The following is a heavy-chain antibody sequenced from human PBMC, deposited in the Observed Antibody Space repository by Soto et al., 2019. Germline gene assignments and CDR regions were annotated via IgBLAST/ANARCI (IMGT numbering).Heavy chain of an antibody. CDR1: GYAVTDCG. Sequence: ASVKVSRKASGYAVTDCGISWVRQASGQGLEWMGWISAYNGNTNYAQKLQGRVTMTTDTSTSTAYMELRSLRSDDTAVYYFARGSPDTIFGVVIDYWGQGTLVTVSS. V-gene: IGHV1-18*01. CDR2: ISAYNGNT. J-gene: IGHJ4*02. D-gene: IGHD3-3*01. CDR3: ARGSPDTIFGVVIDY.